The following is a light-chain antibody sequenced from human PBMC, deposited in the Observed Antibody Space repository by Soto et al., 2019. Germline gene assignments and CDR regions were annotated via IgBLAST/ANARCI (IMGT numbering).Light chain of an antibody. J-gene: IGLJ2*01. CDR3: SSYTTGSTPVV. V-gene: IGLV2-14*01. CDR2: DVS. Sequence: QSALTQPASVSGSPGQSVTISCTGTSSDDGGYNYVSWYQQHPGKAPKFMIYDVSNRPSGVSTRFSGSKSGNTASLTISGLQAEDEADYYCSSYTTGSTPVVFGGGTQLTVL. CDR1: SSDDGGYNY.